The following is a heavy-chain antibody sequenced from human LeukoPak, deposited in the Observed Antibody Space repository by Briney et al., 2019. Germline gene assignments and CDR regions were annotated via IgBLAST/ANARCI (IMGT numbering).Heavy chain of an antibody. D-gene: IGHD3-16*02. CDR1: GFTFSNFW. CDR3: AREGLSPGDYYYGMDV. J-gene: IGHJ6*02. V-gene: IGHV3-7*01. CDR2: IKQDETEK. Sequence: GGSLRLSCTASGFTFSNFWMGWVRQAPGKGLEWVANIKQDETEKFYLGSVKGRFTISRDNAKNSLYLQMNSLRAEDTAVYYCAREGLSPGDYYYGMDVWGQGTTVTVSS.